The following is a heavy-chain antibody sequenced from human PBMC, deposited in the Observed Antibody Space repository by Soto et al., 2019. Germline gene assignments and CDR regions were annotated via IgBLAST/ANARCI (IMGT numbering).Heavy chain of an antibody. CDR1: GASISTTSYY. J-gene: IGHJ6*02. CDR3: ARIWYYYYYGMDV. D-gene: IGHD3-16*01. Sequence: SETLSLTCNVSGASISTTSYYWAWIRQSPGKGLEWIGEINHSGSTNYNPSLKSRVTISVDTSKNQFSLKLSSVTAADTAVYHCARIWYYYYYGMDVWGQGTTVTVSS. V-gene: IGHV4-39*07. CDR2: INHSGST.